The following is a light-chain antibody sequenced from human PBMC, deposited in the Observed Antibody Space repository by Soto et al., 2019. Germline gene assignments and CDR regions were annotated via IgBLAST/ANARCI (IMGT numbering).Light chain of an antibody. CDR3: SSYTSSSTYV. Sequence: QSALTQPPSASGSPGQTVTISCTGTSSDVGGYNRVSWYRQPPGTAPKLMIYEVSSRPSGVPDRFSGSKCGNTASLTISGLQAEDDADYYCSSYTSSSTYVFGPGTKLTVL. CDR2: EVS. J-gene: IGLJ1*01. CDR1: SSDVGGYNR. V-gene: IGLV2-18*02.